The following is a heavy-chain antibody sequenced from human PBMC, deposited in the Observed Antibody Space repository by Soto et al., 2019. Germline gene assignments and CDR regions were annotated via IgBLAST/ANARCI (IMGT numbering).Heavy chain of an antibody. Sequence: GGYPRLSCAASGFTFSSYSMNCVRQAPGKGLEWVSYISSSSSTIYYADSVKGRFTISRDNAKNSLYLQMNSLRDEDTAVYYCARDAYDSRVCLIWYYYYGMDVWGQGTTVTVSS. CDR1: GFTFSSYS. J-gene: IGHJ6*02. CDR3: ARDAYDSRVCLIWYYYYGMDV. CDR2: ISSSSSTI. D-gene: IGHD3-22*01. V-gene: IGHV3-48*02.